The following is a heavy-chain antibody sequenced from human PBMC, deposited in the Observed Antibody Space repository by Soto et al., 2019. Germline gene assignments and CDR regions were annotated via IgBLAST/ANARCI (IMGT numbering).Heavy chain of an antibody. CDR3: ARGDYCSSTSCSNWFDP. J-gene: IGHJ5*02. D-gene: IGHD2-2*01. Sequence: ASVKVSCKASGYTFTSYDINWVRQATGQGLEWMGWMNPNSGNTGYAQKFQGRVTMTRNTSISTAYMELSSLRSEDTAVYYCARGDYCSSTSCSNWFDPWGQGTLVTVPS. CDR2: MNPNSGNT. V-gene: IGHV1-8*01. CDR1: GYTFTSYD.